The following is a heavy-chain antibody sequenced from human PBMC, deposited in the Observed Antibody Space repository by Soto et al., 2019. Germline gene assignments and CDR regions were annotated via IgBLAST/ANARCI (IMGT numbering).Heavy chain of an antibody. D-gene: IGHD2-15*01. CDR1: GFTFSSYA. Sequence: EVQLLESGGGLVQPGGSLRLSCAASGFTFSSYAMSWVRQAPGKGLEWVSTISGSGDSTYYADSVRGRFTISRDNSKITLYLQMNSLRAEDTAVYYCAKETLGYCSSGSCRIDYWGQGTLVTVSS. J-gene: IGHJ4*02. CDR2: ISGSGDST. V-gene: IGHV3-23*01. CDR3: AKETLGYCSSGSCRIDY.